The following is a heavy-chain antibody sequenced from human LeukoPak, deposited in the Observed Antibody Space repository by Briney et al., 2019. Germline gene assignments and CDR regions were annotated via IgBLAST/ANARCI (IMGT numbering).Heavy chain of an antibody. D-gene: IGHD3-9*01. J-gene: IGHJ4*02. V-gene: IGHV4-59*01. CDR1: GGSISTNY. CDR3: ARGGASRYDS. Sequence: SETLSLTCTVSGGSISTNYWTWIRQPPGKGLEWMGYFSYSGSTHYSPSLKSRVTMSVDTSKNQLSLNLTSVTAADTAVYYCARGGASRYDSWGQGTQVTVS. CDR2: FSYSGST.